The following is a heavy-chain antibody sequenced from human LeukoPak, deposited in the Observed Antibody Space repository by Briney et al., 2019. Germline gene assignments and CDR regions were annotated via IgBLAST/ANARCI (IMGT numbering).Heavy chain of an antibody. Sequence: WVRQPPGKGLEWIGSIYYSGNTHYNPSLESRVTISVDLSKNHFSLKLTSVTAADTAVYFCARPSAISLNADRPWVFWGQGTLVTVSS. D-gene: IGHD3-16*01. J-gene: IGHJ4*02. V-gene: IGHV4-39*02. CDR2: IYYSGNT. CDR3: ARPSAISLNADRPWVF.